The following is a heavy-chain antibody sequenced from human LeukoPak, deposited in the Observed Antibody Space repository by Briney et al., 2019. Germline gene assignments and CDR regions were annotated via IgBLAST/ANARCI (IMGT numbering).Heavy chain of an antibody. V-gene: IGHV1-8*01. CDR1: GYTFTSYD. CDR3: ARGFFGIAAAGY. D-gene: IGHD6-13*01. Sequence: ASVKVSCKASGYTFTSYDINWVRQAPGQGLEWMGWMTPNSGNTGYAQKFQGRVTMTRNTSISTAYMELGSLRSEDTAVYYCARGFFGIAAAGYWGQGTLVTVSS. J-gene: IGHJ4*02. CDR2: MTPNSGNT.